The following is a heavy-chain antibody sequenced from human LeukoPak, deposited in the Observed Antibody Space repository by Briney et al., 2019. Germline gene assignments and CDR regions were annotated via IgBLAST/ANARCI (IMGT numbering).Heavy chain of an antibody. D-gene: IGHD4-11*01. V-gene: IGHV1-69*01. J-gene: IGHJ4*02. CDR2: IVPAYGTA. Sequence: SVKVSCKASGGPFGSYAISWVRQAPGQGPEWMGGIVPAYGTANYAQKFKGRVTITADESTTTACMELSSLRSEDTAMYYCARDRTSGHSNFFPYWGPGTLVTVSS. CDR3: ARDRTSGHSNFFPY. CDR1: GGPFGSYA.